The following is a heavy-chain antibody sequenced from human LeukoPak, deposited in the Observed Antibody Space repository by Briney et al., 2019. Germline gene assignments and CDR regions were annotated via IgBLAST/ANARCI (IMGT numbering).Heavy chain of an antibody. J-gene: IGHJ4*02. CDR2: IKQDGSEK. D-gene: IGHD4-17*01. CDR1: GFTFSSNW. V-gene: IGHV3-7*01. Sequence: GESLRLSCAASGFTFSSNWMSWVRQAPGKRLEWVANIKQDGSEKYYVDSVKGRFTISRDNAKNSLYLQMNSLRAEDTAVYYCARDTARTLTTYLGYFDYWGQGTLVTVSS. CDR3: ARDTARTLTTYLGYFDY.